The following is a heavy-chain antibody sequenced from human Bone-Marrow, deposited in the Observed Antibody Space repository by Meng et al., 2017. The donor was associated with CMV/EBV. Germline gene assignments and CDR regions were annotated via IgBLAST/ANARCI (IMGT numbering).Heavy chain of an antibody. Sequence: QGQLQQWGAGLFKPSGTLSLTCAVYGGSFSGYYWSWIRQPPGKGLEWIGEINHSGSTNYNPSLKSRVTISVDTSKNQFSLKLSSVTAADTAVYYCARGRIDCSSTSCYWRKTWYFDYWGQGTLVTVSS. D-gene: IGHD2-2*01. CDR1: GGSFSGYY. CDR2: INHSGST. V-gene: IGHV4-34*01. CDR3: ARGRIDCSSTSCYWRKTWYFDY. J-gene: IGHJ4*02.